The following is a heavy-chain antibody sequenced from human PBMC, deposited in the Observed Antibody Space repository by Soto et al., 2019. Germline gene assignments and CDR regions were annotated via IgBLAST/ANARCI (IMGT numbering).Heavy chain of an antibody. D-gene: IGHD3-10*01. V-gene: IGHV4-34*01. CDR1: GGSFSGYY. CDR3: ARLVYDPRLNYIYFDF. J-gene: IGHJ4*02. CDR2: INHSGST. Sequence: SETLSLTCAVYGGSFSGYYWSWIRQPPGKGLEWIGEINHSGSTNYNPSLKSRVTISVDTSKNQFSLKLSSVTAADTAIYFCARLVYDPRLNYIYFDFWGQLALVTAPQ.